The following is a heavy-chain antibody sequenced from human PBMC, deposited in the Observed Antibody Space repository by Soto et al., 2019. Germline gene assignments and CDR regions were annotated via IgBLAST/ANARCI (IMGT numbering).Heavy chain of an antibody. V-gene: IGHV3-23*01. CDR2: SSGSDDST. Sequence: EVQLLESGGGLVQPGGSLRLSCAASGFTFNNYAMTWVRQAPGKGLEWVSTSSGSDDSTYYADSVKGRLTISRDNSKNALYLQMSSLRAEDTALYYCVKDWTGDTCPCMDVWGQGTTVTVSS. CDR3: VKDWTGDTCPCMDV. D-gene: IGHD2-8*02. CDR1: GFTFNNYA. J-gene: IGHJ6*01.